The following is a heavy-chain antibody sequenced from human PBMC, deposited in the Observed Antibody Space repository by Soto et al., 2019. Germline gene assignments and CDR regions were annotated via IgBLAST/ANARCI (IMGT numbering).Heavy chain of an antibody. V-gene: IGHV3-30*04. CDR2: ISYDGSNK. CDR3: ARDRRDGTRSFDY. CDR1: GFTFSSYA. D-gene: IGHD1-7*01. J-gene: IGHJ4*02. Sequence: GGSLRLSCAASGFTFSSYAMHWVRQAPGKGLEWVAVISYDGSNKYYADSVKGRFTISRDNSKNTLYLQMNSLRAEDTAVYYCARDRRDGTRSFDYRGQGTLVTVSS.